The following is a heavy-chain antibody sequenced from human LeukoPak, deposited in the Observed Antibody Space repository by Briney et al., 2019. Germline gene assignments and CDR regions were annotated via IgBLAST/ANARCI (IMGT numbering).Heavy chain of an antibody. CDR1: GFTVSSNS. CDR2: IYTTGNT. Sequence: GGSLRLSCTVSGFTVSSNSMSWVRQAPGKGLAWVSFIYTTGNTHNSDSVKGRFTISRDSSKNTLYLQMNSLRAEDTAVYYFATRAGGSSLFYYYYMDVWGKGTTVTVSS. V-gene: IGHV3-53*01. CDR3: ATRAGGSSLFYYYYMDV. D-gene: IGHD6-13*01. J-gene: IGHJ6*03.